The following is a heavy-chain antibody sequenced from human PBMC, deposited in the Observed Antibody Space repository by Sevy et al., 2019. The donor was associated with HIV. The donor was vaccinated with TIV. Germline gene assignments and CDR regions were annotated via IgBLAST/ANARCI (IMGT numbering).Heavy chain of an antibody. J-gene: IGHJ4*02. CDR2: IYYSGST. Sequence: SETLSLTCTVSGGSISSGGYYWSWIRQHPGKGLEWIGYIYYSGSTYYNPSLKSRVTISVDTSKNQFSLKLSSVTAADTAVYYCARYVVGAIFDYRGQGTLVTVSS. V-gene: IGHV4-31*03. CDR1: GGSISSGGYY. CDR3: ARYVVGAIFDY. D-gene: IGHD1-26*01.